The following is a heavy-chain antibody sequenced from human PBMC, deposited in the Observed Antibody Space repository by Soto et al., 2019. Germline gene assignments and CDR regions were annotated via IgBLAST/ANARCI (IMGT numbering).Heavy chain of an antibody. CDR2: FDPEDGET. CDR1: GYTLTELS. D-gene: IGHD2-15*01. V-gene: IGHV1-24*01. CDR3: ATDYGDCSGGSCYSTDASHI. Sequence: GASVKVSCKVSGYTLTELSMHWVRQAPGKGLEWMGGFDPEDGETIYAQKFQGRVTMTEDTSTDTAYMELSSLRSEDTAVYYCATDYGDCSGGSCYSTDASHIWGPAPMVTVSS. J-gene: IGHJ3*02.